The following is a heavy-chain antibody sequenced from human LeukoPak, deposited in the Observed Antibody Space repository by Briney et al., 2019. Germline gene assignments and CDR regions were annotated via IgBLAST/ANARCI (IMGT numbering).Heavy chain of an antibody. D-gene: IGHD3-16*02. CDR1: RFSSSSYW. J-gene: IGHJ4*02. V-gene: IGHV3-7*03. Sequence: GGSLRLSCAASRFSSSSYWMSWVRQAPGKGLERVANIKQDGSETYYVYSVKGRFTISRDNSKNTLYLQMNSLRAEGTAVYYCAKDSYYDYVWGSYRYTNQFDYWGQGTLVTVSS. CDR2: IKQDGSET. CDR3: AKDSYYDYVWGSYRYTNQFDY.